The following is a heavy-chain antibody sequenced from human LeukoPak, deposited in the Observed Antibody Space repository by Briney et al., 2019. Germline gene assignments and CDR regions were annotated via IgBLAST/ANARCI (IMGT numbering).Heavy chain of an antibody. Sequence: PGGSLRLSCAASGFTSSSHWMSWVRQVPGKGLEWVANIKQDGSEKSYVGSVKGRFTITRDNSKNSLYLQMNSLRAEDTAVYYCAREKSGNYMDVWGKGTTVTVSS. D-gene: IGHD1-26*01. CDR1: GFTSSSHW. J-gene: IGHJ6*03. CDR2: IKQDGSEK. CDR3: AREKSGNYMDV. V-gene: IGHV3-7*01.